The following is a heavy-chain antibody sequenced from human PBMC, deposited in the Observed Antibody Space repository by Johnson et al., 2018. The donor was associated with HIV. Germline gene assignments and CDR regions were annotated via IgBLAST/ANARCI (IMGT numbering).Heavy chain of an antibody. D-gene: IGHD4-23*01. J-gene: IGHJ3*02. CDR1: GFTFSSYG. Sequence: QVQLVESGGGLVQPGGSLRLSCAASGFTFSSYGMHWVRQAPGKGLEWVAFIRYDGSNKYYGDSVKGRFTISRDNSKNTLYLQMNSLRAEETAVYYCARGYGGNYDAFDIWGQGTMVTVSS. CDR2: IRYDGSNK. V-gene: IGHV3-30*02. CDR3: ARGYGGNYDAFDI.